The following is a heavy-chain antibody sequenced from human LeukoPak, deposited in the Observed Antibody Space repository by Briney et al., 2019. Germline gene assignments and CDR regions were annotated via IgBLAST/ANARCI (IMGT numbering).Heavy chain of an antibody. Sequence: ASVKVSCKASGYTFTSYGISWVRQAPGQGLEWMGWISACNGNTNYAQKLQGRVTMTTDTSTSTAYMELRSLRSDDTAVYYCARGHCSGGSCYSWFYYYGMDVWGQGTTVTVSS. D-gene: IGHD2-15*01. CDR2: ISACNGNT. J-gene: IGHJ6*02. CDR3: ARGHCSGGSCYSWFYYYGMDV. CDR1: GYTFTSYG. V-gene: IGHV1-18*01.